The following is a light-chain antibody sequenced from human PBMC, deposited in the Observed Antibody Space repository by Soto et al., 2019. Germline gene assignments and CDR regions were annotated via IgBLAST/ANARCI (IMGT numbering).Light chain of an antibody. V-gene: IGLV2-8*01. Sequence: QSVLTQPPSASGSPGQSVTISCTGTSSDVGGYNYVSWYQQHPGKAPKLMIYEVIKRPSGVPDRFSGSKSGNTASLTVTGLQAEDEADYYCSSYAGNNNLRVFCGGTKLTVL. CDR2: EVI. J-gene: IGLJ2*01. CDR1: SSDVGGYNY. CDR3: SSYAGNNNLRV.